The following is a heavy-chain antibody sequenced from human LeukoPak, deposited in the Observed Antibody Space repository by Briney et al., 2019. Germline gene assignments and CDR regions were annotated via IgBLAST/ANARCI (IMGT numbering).Heavy chain of an antibody. Sequence: GGSLRLSCAASGFTFSSYAMSWVRQAPGKGLEWVSVIYSGGSTYYADSVKGRFTISRDNSKNTLYLQMNSLRAEDTAVYYCARETYYDSSGYHPDYYYYGMDVWGQGTTVTVSS. V-gene: IGHV3-66*01. CDR1: GFTFSSYA. J-gene: IGHJ6*02. D-gene: IGHD3-22*01. CDR2: IYSGGST. CDR3: ARETYYDSSGYHPDYYYYGMDV.